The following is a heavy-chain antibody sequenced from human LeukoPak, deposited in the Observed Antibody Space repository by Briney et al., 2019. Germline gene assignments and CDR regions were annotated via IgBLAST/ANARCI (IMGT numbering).Heavy chain of an antibody. CDR1: GGSISTYY. CDR2: IYYSGST. J-gene: IGHJ4*02. D-gene: IGHD4-17*01. Sequence: SETLSLTCTVSGGSISTYYWSWIRQPPEKGLEWIGYIYYSGSTNYNPSLKSRVTISVDTSKNQFSLKLTSVTAADTAVYYCTRERSTVTFDYWGQGTLVTVSS. CDR3: TRERSTVTFDY. V-gene: IGHV4-59*12.